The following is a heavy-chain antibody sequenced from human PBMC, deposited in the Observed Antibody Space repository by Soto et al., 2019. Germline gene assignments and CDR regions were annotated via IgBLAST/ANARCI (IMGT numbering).Heavy chain of an antibody. Sequence: QVQLQESGPGLVKPSETLSLICTVSGGSISSYYWNWIRQSPGKGLEWIASLDYSGTTNYNPSLKSRITTSVHPSKKQFSLKMRSVTAADTAVYYCARDSFPPYSSSSKGFDYWGQGSLVTVST. CDR1: GGSISSYY. CDR2: LDYSGTT. CDR3: ARDSFPPYSSSSKGFDY. D-gene: IGHD6-6*01. J-gene: IGHJ4*02. V-gene: IGHV4-59*01.